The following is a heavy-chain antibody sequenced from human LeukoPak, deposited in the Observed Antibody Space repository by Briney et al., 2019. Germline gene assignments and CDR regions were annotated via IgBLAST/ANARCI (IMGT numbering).Heavy chain of an antibody. CDR2: TNHSGST. J-gene: IGHJ4*02. CDR1: GGSFSGYY. CDR3: ATLGEYYDSSGYYYN. D-gene: IGHD3-22*01. V-gene: IGHV4-34*01. Sequence: SETLSLTCAVYGGSFSGYYWSWIRQPPGKGLEWIGETNHSGSTYYNPSLKSRVTISVDSSKNQFSLKLTSVTAADTAVYYCATLGEYYDSSGYYYNWGQGTLVTVSS.